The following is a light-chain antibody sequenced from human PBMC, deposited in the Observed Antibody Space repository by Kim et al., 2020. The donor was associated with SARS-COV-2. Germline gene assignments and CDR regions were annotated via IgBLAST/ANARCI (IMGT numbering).Light chain of an antibody. CDR2: DDD. CDR3: QSYDSTTFAV. J-gene: IGLJ7*01. V-gene: IGLV6-57*03. Sequence: TVTIYCTRSSGSIDSHFVQWFQQRPGSAPITVIYDDDQRPSGVPDRFSAAVDTASNSASLIISGLRTEDEADYFCQSYDSTTFAVFGTGTQLTVL. CDR1: SGSIDSHF.